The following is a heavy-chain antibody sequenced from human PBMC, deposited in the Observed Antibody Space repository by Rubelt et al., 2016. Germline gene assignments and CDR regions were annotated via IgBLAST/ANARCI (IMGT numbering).Heavy chain of an antibody. CDR2: INSDGSIT. D-gene: IGHD2-15*01. J-gene: IGHJ2*01. CDR1: GFTFSSYW. CDR3: ARGGGYWYFDL. Sequence: LSGAASGFTFSSYWMHWVRQAPGKGLVWVSRINSDGSITNYADSVKGRFTISRDNAKNTLYLQMNSLRAEDTAVYYCARGGGYWYFDLWGRGTLVTVSS. V-gene: IGHV3-74*01.